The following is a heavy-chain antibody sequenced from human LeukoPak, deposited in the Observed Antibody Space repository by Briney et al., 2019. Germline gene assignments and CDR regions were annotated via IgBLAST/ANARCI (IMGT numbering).Heavy chain of an antibody. Sequence: SETLSLTCTVSGGSISSSSYYWGWIRQPPGKGLEWIGSIYYSGSTYYNPSLKSRVTISVDTSKNQFSLKLSSVTAADTAVYYCAREAPGGYFGYWGQGTLVTVSS. CDR3: AREAPGGYFGY. D-gene: IGHD3-10*01. CDR2: IYYSGST. V-gene: IGHV4-39*02. J-gene: IGHJ4*02. CDR1: GGSISSSSYY.